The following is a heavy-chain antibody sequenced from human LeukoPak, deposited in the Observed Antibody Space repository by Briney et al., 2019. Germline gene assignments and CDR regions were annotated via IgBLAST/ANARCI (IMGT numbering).Heavy chain of an antibody. CDR2: INSDGSST. Sequence: QPGGSLRLSCAASGFTFSSFWMHWVRQAPGRGLVWVSRINSDGSSTRYADSVKGRFTISRDNAKNTLYLQMNSLRAEDTAVYYCARVDIVLMVYAYWGQGTLVTVSS. V-gene: IGHV3-74*01. CDR1: GFTFSSFW. D-gene: IGHD2-8*01. CDR3: ARVDIVLMVYAY. J-gene: IGHJ4*02.